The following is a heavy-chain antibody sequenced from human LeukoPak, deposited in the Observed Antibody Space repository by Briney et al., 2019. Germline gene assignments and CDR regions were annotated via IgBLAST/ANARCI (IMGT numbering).Heavy chain of an antibody. Sequence: GGSLRLSCAASGFTFSSYSVNWVRQAPGKGLEWVSSISSSSSYIYYADSVKGRFTISRDNAKNSLYLQMNSLRAEDTAVYYCARDVGDYYDSSGYYLFDYWGQGTLVTVSS. D-gene: IGHD3-22*01. J-gene: IGHJ4*02. CDR3: ARDVGDYYDSSGYYLFDY. CDR2: ISSSSSYI. V-gene: IGHV3-21*01. CDR1: GFTFSSYS.